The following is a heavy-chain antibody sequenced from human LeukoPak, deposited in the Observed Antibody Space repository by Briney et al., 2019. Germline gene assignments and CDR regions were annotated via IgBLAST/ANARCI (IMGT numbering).Heavy chain of an antibody. V-gene: IGHV3-23*01. D-gene: IGHD5-24*01. Sequence: GGSLRLSCTASGFTFRNHGMNWVRQAPGKGLEWVSGISPNGGITYYADSVKGRFTISRDNSRNTVSLQMNYLRAEDTAIYYCAKDDAWLQYENWGQGILVTVSS. CDR3: AKDDAWLQYEN. CDR1: GFTFRNHG. J-gene: IGHJ4*02. CDR2: ISPNGGIT.